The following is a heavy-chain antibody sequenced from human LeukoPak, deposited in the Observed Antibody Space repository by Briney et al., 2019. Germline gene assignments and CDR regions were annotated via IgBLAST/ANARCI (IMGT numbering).Heavy chain of an antibody. Sequence: GGSLRLSCAASGFTFSSYAMSWVRQAPGKGLEWVSATSGSGGSTYYADSVKGRFTISRDNSKNTLYLQMNSLRAEDTAVYYCAKEFGVLRYFDWLPTGYWGQGTLVTVSS. CDR1: GFTFSSYA. V-gene: IGHV3-23*01. CDR2: TSGSGGST. D-gene: IGHD3-9*01. J-gene: IGHJ4*02. CDR3: AKEFGVLRYFDWLPTGY.